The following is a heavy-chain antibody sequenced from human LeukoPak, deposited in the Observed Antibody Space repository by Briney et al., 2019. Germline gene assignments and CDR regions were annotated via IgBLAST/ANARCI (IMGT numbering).Heavy chain of an antibody. D-gene: IGHD4-17*01. Sequence: GGSLRLSCAASGFSFSTYNMNWVRQAPGKGLEWVSGIGDSGGSTYYADSVKGRFTISRDNSKNTLYLQMNSLRAEDTAVYYCAKGGSLTTVTHFDYWGQGTLVTVSS. V-gene: IGHV3-23*01. CDR2: IGDSGGST. CDR1: GFSFSTYN. J-gene: IGHJ4*02. CDR3: AKGGSLTTVTHFDY.